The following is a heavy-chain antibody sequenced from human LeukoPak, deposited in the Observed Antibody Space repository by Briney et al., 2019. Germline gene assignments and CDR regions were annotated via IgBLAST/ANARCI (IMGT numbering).Heavy chain of an antibody. CDR1: GVSISSNY. CDR2: IYNGGST. CDR3: ARWGERRYFDY. J-gene: IGHJ4*02. Sequence: PSETLSLTCTVSGVSISSNYWSWIRQPPGKGLELLGYIYNGGSTNYNPSLKSRVTISVDKSKNQFSLKLTSVTAADTAVYFCARWGERRYFDYWGQGTLVTVSS. D-gene: IGHD3-16*01. V-gene: IGHV4-59*12.